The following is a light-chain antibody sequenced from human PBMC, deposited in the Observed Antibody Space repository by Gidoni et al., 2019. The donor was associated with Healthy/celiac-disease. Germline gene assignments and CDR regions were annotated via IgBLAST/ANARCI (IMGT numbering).Light chain of an antibody. CDR3: QQRSNWVT. CDR2: DAS. V-gene: IGKV3-11*01. CDR1: QSVSSY. Sequence: EIVFTQSPATLSLSPGERATLSCRASQSVSSYLAWYQQKPGQAPRLLIYDASNRATGIPARFSGSGSGTDFTLTISSLEPEDFAVYYGQQRSNWVTFGGXTKVEIK. J-gene: IGKJ4*01.